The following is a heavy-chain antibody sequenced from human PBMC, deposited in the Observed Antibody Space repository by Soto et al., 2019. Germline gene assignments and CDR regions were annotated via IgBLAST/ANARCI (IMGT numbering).Heavy chain of an antibody. CDR3: ASQRVGGTYSFDY. Sequence: SETLSLTCTVSGGSISSYYWSWIRQPPGKGLEWIGYMYYSGSTNYNPSLKSRVTIPLDTSNNQFSLKLSSVTAADTAVYYCASQRVGGTYSFDYWGQGTLVTVSS. CDR1: GGSISSYY. CDR2: MYYSGST. V-gene: IGHV4-59*01. J-gene: IGHJ4*02. D-gene: IGHD1-26*01.